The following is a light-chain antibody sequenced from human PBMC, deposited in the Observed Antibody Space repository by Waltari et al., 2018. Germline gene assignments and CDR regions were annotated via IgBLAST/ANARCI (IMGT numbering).Light chain of an antibody. CDR3: QQYYRIPLI. V-gene: IGKV4-1*01. Sequence: DIVMTQSPDSLAVSLGERATINCKSTQSVLYSSNNQNYLAWYQQKPGQPPKLLIYWASTRESGVPDRFSGSGSGTDFTLTISSLQAEDVAVYYCQQYYRIPLIFGQGTRLEIK. CDR2: WAS. CDR1: QSVLYSSNNQNY. J-gene: IGKJ5*01.